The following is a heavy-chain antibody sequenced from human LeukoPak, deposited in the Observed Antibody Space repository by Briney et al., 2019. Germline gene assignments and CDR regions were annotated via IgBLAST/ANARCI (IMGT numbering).Heavy chain of an antibody. Sequence: SETLSLTCTVSGGSISGYYWSWIRQPPGKGLEWIGEINHSGSTNYNPSLKSRVTISVDTSKNQFSLKLSSVTAADTAVYYYARFAPVAVAGTKSSFDYWGQGTLVTVSS. D-gene: IGHD6-19*01. CDR2: INHSGST. V-gene: IGHV4-34*01. CDR1: GGSISGYY. J-gene: IGHJ4*02. CDR3: ARFAPVAVAGTKSSFDY.